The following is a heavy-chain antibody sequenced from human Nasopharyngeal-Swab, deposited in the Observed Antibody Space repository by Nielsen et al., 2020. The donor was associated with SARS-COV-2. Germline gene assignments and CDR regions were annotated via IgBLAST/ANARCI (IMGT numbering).Heavy chain of an antibody. Sequence: WIRQPPGKGLEWVSSISSSSSYIYYADSVKGRFTISRDNAKNSLCLQMNSLRAEDTAVYYCARDLDYYGSGTNGMDVWGQGTTVTVSS. V-gene: IGHV3-21*01. J-gene: IGHJ6*02. CDR2: ISSSSSYI. CDR3: ARDLDYYGSGTNGMDV. D-gene: IGHD3-10*01.